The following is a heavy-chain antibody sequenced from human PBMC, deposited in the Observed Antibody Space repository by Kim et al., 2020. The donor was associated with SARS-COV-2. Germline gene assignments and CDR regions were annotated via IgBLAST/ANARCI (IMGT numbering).Heavy chain of an antibody. D-gene: IGHD4-17*01. J-gene: IGHJ4*01. Sequence: GGSLRLSCAASGFTFSSYGMHWVRQAPGKGLEWVAVISYDGSNKYYADSVKGRFTISRDNSKNTLYLQMNSLRAEDTAVYYCAKGFYGGKRGYYFDYWG. CDR3: AKGFYGGKRGYYFDY. V-gene: IGHV3-30*18. CDR2: ISYDGSNK. CDR1: GFTFSSYG.